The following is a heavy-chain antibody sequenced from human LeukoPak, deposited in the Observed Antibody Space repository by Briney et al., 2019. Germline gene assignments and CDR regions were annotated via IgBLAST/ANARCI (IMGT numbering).Heavy chain of an antibody. J-gene: IGHJ4*02. CDR1: GGTFSSYA. D-gene: IGHD2-2*01. CDR3: ARVPAARMFDY. CDR2: IIPIFGTA. V-gene: IGHV1-69*06. Sequence: SVKVSCKASGGTFSSYAISWVRQAPGQGLEWMGGIIPIFGTANYAQKFQGRVTTTADKSTSTAYMELRSLRSDDTAVYYCARVPAARMFDYWGQGTLVTVSS.